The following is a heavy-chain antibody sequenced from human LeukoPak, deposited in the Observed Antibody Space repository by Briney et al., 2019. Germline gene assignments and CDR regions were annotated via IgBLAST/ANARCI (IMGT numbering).Heavy chain of an antibody. J-gene: IGHJ4*02. CDR2: ISGSGGST. V-gene: IGHV3-23*01. CDR1: GFTFSSYA. CDR3: AKDGSGGPFAWYSSGWYENYFDY. Sequence: PGGSLRLSCAASGFTFSSYAMSWVRQAPGKGLEWVSAISGSGGSTYYADSVKGRFTISRDNSKNTLYLQMNSLRAEDTAVYYCAKDGSGGPFAWYSSGWYENYFDYWGQGTLVTVSS. D-gene: IGHD6-19*01.